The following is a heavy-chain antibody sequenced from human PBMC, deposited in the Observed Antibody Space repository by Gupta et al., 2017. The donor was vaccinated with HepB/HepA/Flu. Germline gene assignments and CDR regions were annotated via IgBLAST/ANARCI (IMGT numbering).Heavy chain of an antibody. CDR3: VKNLPETILGPIFDV. V-gene: IGHV3-30-3*02. Sequence: VQLVASGGGTVRPGASLTLSCAASEFTLTDHTLHWVRQAPGKGLEWVARLSNDGVTQSYSDSVRGRFTIYRDTSTNSLHLHMKNVRFDDRGQYWCVKNLPETILGPIFDVWSQGILVSVSS. J-gene: IGHJ4*02. CDR2: LSNDGVTQ. D-gene: IGHD3-3*02. CDR1: EFTLTDHT.